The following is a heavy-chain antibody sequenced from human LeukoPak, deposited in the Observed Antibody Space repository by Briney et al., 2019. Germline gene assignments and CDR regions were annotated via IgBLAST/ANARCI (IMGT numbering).Heavy chain of an antibody. Sequence: SETLSLTCAVYGGSFGGYYWSWIRQPPGKGLEWIGEINHSGSTNYNPSLKSRVTISVDTSKNQFSLKLSSVTAADTAVYYCASSACSGGSCYRRPDYWGQGTLVTVSS. J-gene: IGHJ4*02. V-gene: IGHV4-34*01. CDR3: ASSACSGGSCYRRPDY. D-gene: IGHD2-15*01. CDR1: GGSFGGYY. CDR2: INHSGST.